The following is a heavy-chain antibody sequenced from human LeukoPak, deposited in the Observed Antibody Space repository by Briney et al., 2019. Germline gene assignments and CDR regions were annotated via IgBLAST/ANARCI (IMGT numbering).Heavy chain of an antibody. D-gene: IGHD2-2*01. V-gene: IGHV3-9*01. CDR3: ARGAGYCSSTSCSLGY. J-gene: IGHJ4*02. Sequence: PGRSLRLSCAASGFTFDDYAMHWVRQAPGKGLEWVSGISWNSGSIGYADSVKGRFTISRDNAKNSLYLQMNSLRAEDTALYYCARGAGYCSSTSCSLGYWGQGTLVTVSS. CDR1: GFTFDDYA. CDR2: ISWNSGSI.